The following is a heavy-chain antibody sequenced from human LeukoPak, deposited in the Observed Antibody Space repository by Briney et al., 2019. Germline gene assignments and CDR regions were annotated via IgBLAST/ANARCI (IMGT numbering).Heavy chain of an antibody. CDR2: TYYRSKWYY. Sequence: PSQTLSLTCAISGDSVSSISVAWNWIRPSPSRGLEWLGRTYYRSKWYYEYAVSVKGRININPDPSKNQFSLQLNSVTPEDTAVYYCALARSEYHYGMDVWGQGTTVTVSS. J-gene: IGHJ6*02. CDR3: ALARSEYHYGMDV. CDR1: GDSVSSISVA. V-gene: IGHV6-1*01.